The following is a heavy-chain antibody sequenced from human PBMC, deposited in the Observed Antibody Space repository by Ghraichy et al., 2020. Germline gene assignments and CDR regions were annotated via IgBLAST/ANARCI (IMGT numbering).Heavy chain of an antibody. CDR1: GGSISSYY. J-gene: IGHJ2*01. D-gene: IGHD3-9*01. CDR2: IFYSGST. V-gene: IGHV4-59*01. Sequence: ETLSLTCTVSGGSISSYYWSWIRQPPGKGLEWIGYIFYSGSTNYNPSLKSRVTISVDTSKNQFSLKLSSVTAADTAVYYCARDLTGDRYGYFDLWGRGTLVTVSS. CDR3: ARDLTGDRYGYFDL.